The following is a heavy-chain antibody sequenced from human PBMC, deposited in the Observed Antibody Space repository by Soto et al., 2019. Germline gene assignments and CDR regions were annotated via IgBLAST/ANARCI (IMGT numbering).Heavy chain of an antibody. Sequence: ASVKVSWKASGYTFTTYGISWVRQAPGQGLEWMGWINADNDNTKYSQKFQGRVTITRDTSASTAYMELSSLRSEDTAVYYCARSGVAASNPFDYWGQGTLVTVSS. CDR2: INADNDNT. J-gene: IGHJ4*02. CDR1: GYTFTTYG. D-gene: IGHD6-19*01. V-gene: IGHV1-18*01. CDR3: ARSGVAASNPFDY.